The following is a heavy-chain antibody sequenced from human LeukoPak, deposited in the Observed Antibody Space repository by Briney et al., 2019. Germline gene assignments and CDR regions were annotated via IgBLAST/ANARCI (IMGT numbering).Heavy chain of an antibody. J-gene: IGHJ5*02. Sequence: PSETLSLTCTVSGGSISSSSYYWGWIRQPPGKGLEYIGSMSYSGSTYYNPSLKSRVTISVDTSKNQFSLKLSSVTAADTAVYYCARLYSVSGSYYNVDTNWFDPWGQGTLVTVSS. CDR1: GGSISSSSYY. D-gene: IGHD3-10*01. CDR2: MSYSGST. CDR3: ARLYSVSGSYYNVDTNWFDP. V-gene: IGHV4-39*01.